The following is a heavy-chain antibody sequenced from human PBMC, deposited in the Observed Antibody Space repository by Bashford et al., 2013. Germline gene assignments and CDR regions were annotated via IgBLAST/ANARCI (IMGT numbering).Heavy chain of an antibody. CDR3: ARVTAAGTLLDP. D-gene: IGHD6-13*01. CDR1: GYSISSGYY. J-gene: IGHJ5*02. Sequence: SETLSLTCAVSGYSISSGYYWGWIRQPPGKGLEWIGSIYHSGSTYYNPSLKSRVTISVDTSKNQFSLKLSSVTAADTAVYYCARVTAAGTLLDPWGQGTLVTVSS. V-gene: IGHV4-38-2*01. CDR2: IYHSGST.